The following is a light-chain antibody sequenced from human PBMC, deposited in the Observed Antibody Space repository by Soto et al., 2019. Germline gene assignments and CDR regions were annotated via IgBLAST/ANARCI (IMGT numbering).Light chain of an antibody. CDR3: QSYDISLSGL. CDR2: GNS. Sequence: QSVLTQPPSVSGAPGQRVTISCTGSSSNIGAGYDVRWYQQLPGTAPKLLIYGNSNRPSGVPDRFSGSKSGTSASLAITGLQAEDEADYYCQSYDISLSGLFGGGTKLTVL. CDR1: SSNIGAGYD. J-gene: IGLJ2*01. V-gene: IGLV1-40*01.